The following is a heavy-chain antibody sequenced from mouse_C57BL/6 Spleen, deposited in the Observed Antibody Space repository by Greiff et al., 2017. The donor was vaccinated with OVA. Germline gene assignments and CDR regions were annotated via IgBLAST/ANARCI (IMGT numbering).Heavy chain of an antibody. CDR3: ARPASYYFDY. J-gene: IGHJ2*01. D-gene: IGHD6-1*01. CDR2: IYPGSGST. V-gene: IGHV1-55*01. CDR1: GYTFTSYW. Sequence: QVQLQQPGAELVKPGASVKMSCKASGYTFTSYWITWVKQRPGQGLEWIGDIYPGSGSTNYNEKFKSKATLTVETSSSTAYMQLSSLTSEDSAVYYYARPASYYFDYWGQGTTLTVSS.